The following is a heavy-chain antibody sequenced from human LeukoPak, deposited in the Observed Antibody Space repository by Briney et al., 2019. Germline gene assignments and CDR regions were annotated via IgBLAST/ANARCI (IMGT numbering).Heavy chain of an antibody. CDR2: INHSGST. CDR3: ARGSRWAACPLKY. CDR1: GGSFSGYY. V-gene: IGHV4-34*01. Sequence: SETLSLTCAVYGGSFSGYYWSWIRQPPGKGLEWIGEINHSGSTNYNPSLKSRVTISVDTSKNQFSLKLSSVTAADTAVYYCARGSRWAACPLKYWGQGTLVTVSS. D-gene: IGHD6-6*01. J-gene: IGHJ4*02.